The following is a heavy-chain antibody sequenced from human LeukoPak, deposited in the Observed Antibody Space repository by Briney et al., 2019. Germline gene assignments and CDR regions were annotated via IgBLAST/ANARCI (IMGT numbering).Heavy chain of an antibody. V-gene: IGHV1-58*01. CDR2: IVVGSGNT. CDR3: ARDPHYYYDSSGYYYYYGMDV. J-gene: IGHJ6*02. D-gene: IGHD3-22*01. CDR1: GFTFTSSA. Sequence: GTSVKVSCKASGFTFTSSAVQWVRQARGQRLEWIGWIVVGSGNTNYAQKFQERVTITRDMSTSTAYMELSSLRSEDTAVYYCARDPHYYYDSSGYYYYYGMDVWGQGTTVTVSS.